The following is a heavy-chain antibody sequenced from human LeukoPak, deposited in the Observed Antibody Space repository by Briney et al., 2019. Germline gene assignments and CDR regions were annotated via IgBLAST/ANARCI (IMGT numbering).Heavy chain of an antibody. CDR1: GFTFCYHI. CDR2: ISRSSSII. D-gene: IGHD3-10*01. V-gene: IGHV3-48*02. CDR3: ATHHRGYSDD. J-gene: IGHJ4*02. Sequence: GGSQGLSYAPSGFTFCYHIMTWVRQAPGKGLEWVSYISRSSSIIYYADSVKGRFTISRDNAKNSLYLQMNTLRDEDTAVYYCATHHRGYSDDRAQLPLVTVSS.